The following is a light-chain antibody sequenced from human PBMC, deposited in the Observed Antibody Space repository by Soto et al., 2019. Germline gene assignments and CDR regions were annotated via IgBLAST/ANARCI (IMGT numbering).Light chain of an antibody. CDR1: QTVRNNN. V-gene: IGKV3-15*01. CDR2: GAS. Sequence: EIVLTQSPATLSLSPGERATLSCRASQTVRNNNLAWYQQQPGQAPRVLIYGASTRATGIPTRFSGSGSGTEFTLTISCLQSEDCAVYYCQQYSDWPLTFGGGTKVEI. CDR3: QQYSDWPLT. J-gene: IGKJ4*01.